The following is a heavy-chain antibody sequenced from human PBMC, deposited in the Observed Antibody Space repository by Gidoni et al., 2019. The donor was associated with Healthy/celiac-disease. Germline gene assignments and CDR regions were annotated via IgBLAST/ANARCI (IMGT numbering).Heavy chain of an antibody. V-gene: IGHV1-2*02. J-gene: IGHJ4*02. D-gene: IGHD6-13*01. CDR2: INPSSGGT. CDR1: GYTFTGYY. Sequence: QVQLVQSGAEVKKPGASVKVSCKASGYTFTGYYMHWVRQAPGQGLEWMGWINPSSGGTNYAQKFQGRVTMTRYTSISTAYMELSRLRSDDTAVYYCAIIAAAGKGPFDYWGQGTLVTVSS. CDR3: AIIAAAGKGPFDY.